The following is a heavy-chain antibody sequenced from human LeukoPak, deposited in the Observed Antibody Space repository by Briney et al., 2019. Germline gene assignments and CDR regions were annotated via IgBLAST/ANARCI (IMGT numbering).Heavy chain of an antibody. V-gene: IGHV3-11*01. J-gene: IGHJ3*02. D-gene: IGHD2-21*02. CDR1: GFTFSDLY. CDR3: ASHTARLPDAFDI. CDR2: ISSSGSPI. Sequence: GRFLRLSCAASGFTFSDLYMTWIRQAPGKGLECIAYISSSGSPIYYADSVKGRFTISRDNVKKSLYLQMNSLRAEDTAVYHCASHTARLPDAFDIWGQGTMVTVSS.